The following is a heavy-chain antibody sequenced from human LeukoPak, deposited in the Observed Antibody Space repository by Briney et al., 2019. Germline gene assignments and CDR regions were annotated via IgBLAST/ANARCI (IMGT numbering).Heavy chain of an antibody. CDR1: GFTISNYE. D-gene: IGHD4-17*01. CDR2: INSGDSTI. J-gene: IGHJ3*01. Sequence: GGSLRLSCAASGFTISNYEMNWVRPAPGKGLEWVSYINSGDSTIYYADSVKDRFTISRDNAKTSLFLQMNTLRAEDTAVYYCARDSPYADAFDAWGQGPMVTVSS. CDR3: ARDSPYADAFDA. V-gene: IGHV3-48*03.